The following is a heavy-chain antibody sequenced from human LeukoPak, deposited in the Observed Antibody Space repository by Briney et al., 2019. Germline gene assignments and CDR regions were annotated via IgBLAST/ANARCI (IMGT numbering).Heavy chain of an antibody. CDR2: IYYSGST. D-gene: IGHD3-10*01. CDR3: ARLLSGDAFDI. J-gene: IGHJ3*02. CDR1: GGSISSYY. Sequence: SETLSLTCTVSGGSISSYYWSWIRQPPGKGLEWIGYIYYSGSTNCNPSLKSRVTISVDTSKNQFSLKLSSVTAADTAVYYCARLLSGDAFDIWGQGTMVTVSS. V-gene: IGHV4-59*08.